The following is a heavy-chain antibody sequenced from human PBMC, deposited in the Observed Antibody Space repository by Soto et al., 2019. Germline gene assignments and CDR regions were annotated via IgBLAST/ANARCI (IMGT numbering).Heavy chain of an antibody. Sequence: ASVKVSCKVSGYTLTELSMHWVRQAPGKGLEWMGGFDPEDGETIYAQKFQGRVTMAEDTSTDTAYMELSSLRSEDTAVYYCARVRAYDFWSGYPHKYFDYWGQGTLVTVSS. CDR2: FDPEDGET. CDR3: ARVRAYDFWSGYPHKYFDY. CDR1: GYTLTELS. J-gene: IGHJ4*02. D-gene: IGHD3-3*01. V-gene: IGHV1-24*01.